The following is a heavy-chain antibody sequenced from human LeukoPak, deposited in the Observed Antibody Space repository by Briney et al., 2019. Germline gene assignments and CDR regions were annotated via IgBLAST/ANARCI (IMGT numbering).Heavy chain of an antibody. D-gene: IGHD4-17*01. CDR3: ARDDSSRTTVTT. Sequence: TLSLTCTVSGGSISSGGYYWSWIRQHPGKGLEWIGYIYYSGSTYYNPSLKSRVTISVDTSKNQFSLKLSSVTAADTAVYYCARDDSSRTTVTTWGQGTLVTVSS. CDR1: GGSISSGGYY. CDR2: IYYSGST. J-gene: IGHJ5*02. V-gene: IGHV4-31*03.